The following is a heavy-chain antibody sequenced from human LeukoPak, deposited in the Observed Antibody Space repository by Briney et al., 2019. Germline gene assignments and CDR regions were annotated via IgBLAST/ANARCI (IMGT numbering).Heavy chain of an antibody. D-gene: IGHD3-9*01. J-gene: IGHJ4*02. V-gene: IGHV4-38-2*01. CDR3: ASRNYDILIGPPDDY. Sequence: SETLSLTCAVSGYSISSGYYWGWIRQPPGKGLEWIGSIYHGGTIYYKPPLKSRVTISADTSRNQFSLKLSSVTAADTAVYYCASRNYDILIGPPDDYWGQGILVTVSS. CDR1: GYSISSGYY. CDR2: IYHGGTI.